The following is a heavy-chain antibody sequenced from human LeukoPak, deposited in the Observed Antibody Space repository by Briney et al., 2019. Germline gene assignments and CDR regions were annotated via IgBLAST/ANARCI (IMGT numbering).Heavy chain of an antibody. Sequence: ASVKVSCKASGYTFTGYYMHWVRQAPGQGLEWMGWINSNSGGTNYAQKFQGRVTMTRDTSISTAYMELSSLRSDDTAVYYCARYCSGRPPFDYWGQGTLVTVSS. CDR2: INSNSGGT. V-gene: IGHV1-2*02. J-gene: IGHJ4*02. CDR3: ARYCSGRPPFDY. D-gene: IGHD2-15*01. CDR1: GYTFTGYY.